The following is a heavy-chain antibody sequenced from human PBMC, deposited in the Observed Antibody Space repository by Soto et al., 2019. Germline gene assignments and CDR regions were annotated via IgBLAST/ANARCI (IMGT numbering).Heavy chain of an antibody. CDR3: AKEVWGSYRLFDY. CDR2: ISGSGGST. Sequence: EVQLLESGGGLVQPGGSLRLSCAASGFIFSSYAMSWVRQAPGKGREWVSAISGSGGSTYYADAVKGRFTISRDKSKNTLYLQMNSLRAGDTAVYYCAKEVWGSYRLFDYWGQGTLVTVSS. D-gene: IGHD3-16*02. CDR1: GFIFSSYA. V-gene: IGHV3-23*01. J-gene: IGHJ4*02.